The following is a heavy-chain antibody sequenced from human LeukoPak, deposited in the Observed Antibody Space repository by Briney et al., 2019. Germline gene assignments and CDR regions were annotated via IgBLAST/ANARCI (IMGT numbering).Heavy chain of an antibody. J-gene: IGHJ4*02. V-gene: IGHV3-21*01. D-gene: IGHD6-13*01. CDR3: ARDLVGYISRNSDY. CDR2: ISSSSSYI. CDR1: GFTFSSYS. Sequence: GGSLRLSCAASGFTFSSYSMNWVRQAPGKGLEWVSSISSSSSYIFYADSVKGRFPIFRDNAKNSLYLQMNSLRAEDTAVYCCARDLVGYISRNSDYWGQGTLVTVSS.